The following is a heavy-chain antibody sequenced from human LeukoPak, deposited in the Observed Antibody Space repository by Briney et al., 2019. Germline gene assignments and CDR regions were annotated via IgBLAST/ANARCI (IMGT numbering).Heavy chain of an antibody. CDR1: GFTFSSNY. D-gene: IGHD4-17*01. J-gene: IGHJ4*02. Sequence: PGGSPRLSCAASGFTFSSNYMNWVRQAPGKGLEWVSVIYSGGSTYYADSVKGRFTISRDNSKNTLYLQMNSLRAEDTAVYYCARDLYGVSHDYRGQGTLVTVSS. CDR2: IYSGGST. CDR3: ARDLYGVSHDY. V-gene: IGHV3-53*01.